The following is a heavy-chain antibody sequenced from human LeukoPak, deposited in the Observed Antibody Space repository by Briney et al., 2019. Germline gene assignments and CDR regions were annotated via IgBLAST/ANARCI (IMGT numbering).Heavy chain of an antibody. J-gene: IGHJ3*02. CDR3: AHIVVVTAIPADAFDI. Sequence: AGSLTLSCAAYAFTFSSFGMDWVRPAQGKGLEWVAVISYDGSNKYYADSVEGRLTISRDNSKNSLYLQLSSLRAEDTRVYYFAHIVVVTAIPADAFDIWGKGTMVTVS. CDR1: AFTFSSFG. D-gene: IGHD2-21*02. CDR2: ISYDGSNK. V-gene: IGHV3-30*03.